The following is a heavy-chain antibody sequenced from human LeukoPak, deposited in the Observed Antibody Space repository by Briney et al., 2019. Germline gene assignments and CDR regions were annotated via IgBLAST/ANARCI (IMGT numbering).Heavy chain of an antibody. CDR1: GGTFSSYA. D-gene: IGHD2-2*01. CDR2: IIPIFGTA. CDR3: ALIPKYCSSTSCYLNGWFDP. Sequence: ASVKVSCKASGGTFSSYAISWVRQAPGQGLEWMGGIIPIFGTANYAQKFQGRVTIITDESTSIAYMELSSLRSEDTAVYYCALIPKYCSSTSCYLNGWFDPWGQGTLVTVSS. V-gene: IGHV1-69*05. J-gene: IGHJ5*02.